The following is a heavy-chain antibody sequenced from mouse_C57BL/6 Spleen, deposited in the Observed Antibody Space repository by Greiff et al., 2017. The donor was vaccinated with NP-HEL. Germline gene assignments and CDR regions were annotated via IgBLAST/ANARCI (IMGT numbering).Heavy chain of an antibody. J-gene: IGHJ4*01. CDR1: GYTFTSYG. D-gene: IGHD1-1*01. CDR2: IYPRSGNT. V-gene: IGHV1-81*01. Sequence: VQLQQSGAELARPGASVKLSCKASGYTFTSYGISWVKQRTGQGLEWIGEIYPRSGNTYYNEKFKGKATLTADKSSSTAYMELRSLTSEDSAVYFCARSAHYYGSTSYAMDYWGQGTSVTVSS. CDR3: ARSAHYYGSTSYAMDY.